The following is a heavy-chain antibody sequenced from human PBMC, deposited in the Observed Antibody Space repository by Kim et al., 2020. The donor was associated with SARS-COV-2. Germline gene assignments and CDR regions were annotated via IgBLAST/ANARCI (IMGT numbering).Heavy chain of an antibody. V-gene: IGHV1-18*01. J-gene: IGHJ4*02. Sequence: AQKLQGRVTMTTDTSTSTAYMELRSLRSDDTAVYYCARDQRYGSGSPSDYWGQGTLVTVSS. D-gene: IGHD3-10*01. CDR3: ARDQRYGSGSPSDY.